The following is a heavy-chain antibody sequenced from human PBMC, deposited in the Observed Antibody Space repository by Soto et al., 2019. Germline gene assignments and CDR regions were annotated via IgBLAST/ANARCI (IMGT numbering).Heavy chain of an antibody. CDR2: IKTDVSEE. D-gene: IGHD3-16*02. Sequence: PGGSLVLGCRTSVVMCVTCLIRWVRQAPGKGLEWVANIKTDVSEEYYADSLMGRFTISRGNTKNSLYLQMNSLRADDTAMYYCATYQDSHRQPYRFRHCGPATMVTVSS. CDR3: ATYQDSHRQPYRFRH. J-gene: IGHJ4*02. CDR1: VVMCVTCL. V-gene: IGHV3-7*01.